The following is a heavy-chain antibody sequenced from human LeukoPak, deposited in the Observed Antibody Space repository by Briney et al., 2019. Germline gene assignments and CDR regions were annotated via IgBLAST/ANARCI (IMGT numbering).Heavy chain of an antibody. V-gene: IGHV1-2*02. Sequence: GASVKVSCKASLWILIHYQIHWLDQPPGQGLEWMGWINPNSGGTNYAQEFQGRVTMTRDTSISTAYMELSMLSYDDTAVYCSAKHGGFDDWGQGTLVTVSS. D-gene: IGHD3-3*01. J-gene: IGHJ5*02. CDR2: INPNSGGT. CDR3: AKHGGFDD. CDR1: ILIHYQ.